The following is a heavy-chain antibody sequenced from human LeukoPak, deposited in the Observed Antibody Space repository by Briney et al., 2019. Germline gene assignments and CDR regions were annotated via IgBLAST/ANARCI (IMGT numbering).Heavy chain of an antibody. CDR1: GFTFNNYA. J-gene: IGHJ4*02. Sequence: GGSLRLSCAGSGFTFNNYAMSWVRLTPRKGLEWVSTIMISGDDTYYADPVKGRFTMSRDKSKNTLYLQMSYLRAEDTAVYYCVRAAPGDCSSTSCSLFDNWGQGILVTVSS. CDR3: VRAAPGDCSSTSCSLFDN. CDR2: IMISGDDT. V-gene: IGHV3-23*01. D-gene: IGHD2-2*01.